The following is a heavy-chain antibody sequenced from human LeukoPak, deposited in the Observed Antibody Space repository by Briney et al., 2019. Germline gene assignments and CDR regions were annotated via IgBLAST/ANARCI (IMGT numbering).Heavy chain of an antibody. V-gene: IGHV1-2*02. CDR1: GYTFTGYY. CDR3: ALLLTGRGHAFGI. J-gene: IGHJ3*02. Sequence: ASVKVSCKASGYTFTGYYMHWVRQAPGQGLEWMGWINPNSGGTNYAQKFQGRVTMTRDTSISTAYMELSRLRSDDTAVYYCALLLTGRGHAFGIWGQGTMVTVSS. D-gene: IGHD7-27*01. CDR2: INPNSGGT.